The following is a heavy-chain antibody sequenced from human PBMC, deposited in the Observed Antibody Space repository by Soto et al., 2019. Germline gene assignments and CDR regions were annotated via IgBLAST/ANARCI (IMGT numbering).Heavy chain of an antibody. D-gene: IGHD3-3*01. CDR2: IYTSGNT. Sequence: QVPLQESGPGLVKPSETLSLTCTVSGGSISSYYWRWIRQPAGKGLEWIGRIYTSGNTNYNPSLKSRVTMTVDTSKNQYSLKLSSVTAADTAVYYWARDRDLWSGYLHMDVWGQGTTVTFSS. V-gene: IGHV4-4*07. CDR3: ARDRDLWSGYLHMDV. J-gene: IGHJ6*02. CDR1: GGSISSYY.